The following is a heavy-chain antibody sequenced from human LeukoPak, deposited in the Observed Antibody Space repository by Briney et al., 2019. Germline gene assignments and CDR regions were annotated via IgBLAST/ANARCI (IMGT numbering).Heavy chain of an antibody. CDR1: GXSISGYY. J-gene: IGHJ4*02. V-gene: IGHV4-4*07. D-gene: IGHD6-19*01. CDR2: IYISGST. CDR3: ARVGQGSGWYFDY. Sequence: SETLSLTCTVSGXSISGYYWSWIRQPAGKGLEWIGRIYISGSTNYNPSLKSRLTMSVDTSKNQFSLKLSSVTAADTAVYYCARVGQGSGWYFDYWGQGTLVTVSS.